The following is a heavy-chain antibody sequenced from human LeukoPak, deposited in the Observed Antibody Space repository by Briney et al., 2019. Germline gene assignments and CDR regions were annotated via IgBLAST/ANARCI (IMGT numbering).Heavy chain of an antibody. D-gene: IGHD3-22*01. J-gene: IGHJ6*03. CDR3: ARVTPDYYDSSGLAPYYYYYMDV. V-gene: IGHV5-51*01. CDR2: IYPGDSDT. Sequence: GESLKISCKGSGYSFTSHWIGWVRQMPGKGLEWMGIIYPGDSDTRYSPSFQGQVTISANNSISTAYLQWSSLKASDTAMYYCARVTPDYYDSSGLAPYYYYYMDVWGKGTTVTVSS. CDR1: GYSFTSHW.